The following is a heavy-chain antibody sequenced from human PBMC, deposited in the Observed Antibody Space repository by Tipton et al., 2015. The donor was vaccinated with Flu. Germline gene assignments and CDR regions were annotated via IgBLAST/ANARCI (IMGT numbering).Heavy chain of an antibody. Sequence: SLRLSCTASGFTFGDYAMSWVRQAPGKGLEWVGFIRSKAYGGTTEYAASVKGRFTISRDDSKSIAYLQMNSLKTEDTAVYYCTREYYYDSSGYLGDYYYYYGMDVWGQGTTVTVSS. CDR3: TREYYYDSSGYLGDYYYYYGMDV. D-gene: IGHD3-22*01. V-gene: IGHV3-49*04. J-gene: IGHJ6*02. CDR1: GFTFGDYA. CDR2: IRSKAYGGTT.